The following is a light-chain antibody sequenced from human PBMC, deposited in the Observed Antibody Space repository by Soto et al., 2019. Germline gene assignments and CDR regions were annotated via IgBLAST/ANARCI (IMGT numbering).Light chain of an antibody. Sequence: DIQLTQSPSFLSASVGDRVTITCRASQDIANYLAWYQQKPGRAPKFLIYATSTFQSGLPSRFSGSGSGTEFTLTISSLQPEDFATYYCQHYETSPPRLTFGGGTKVEIK. CDR2: ATS. V-gene: IGKV1-9*01. CDR1: QDIANY. J-gene: IGKJ4*01. CDR3: QHYETSPPRLT.